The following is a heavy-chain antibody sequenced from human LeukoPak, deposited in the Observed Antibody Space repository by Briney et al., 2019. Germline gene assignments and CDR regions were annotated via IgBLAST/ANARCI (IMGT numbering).Heavy chain of an antibody. CDR3: ARHAVGAVAGNWFDP. D-gene: IGHD6-19*01. CDR1: GGSIGSYF. J-gene: IGHJ5*02. Sequence: SETLSLTCTVSGGSIGSYFWSWIRQPPGKGLEWIGYNSGSTKYNPSLKSRVTISVDTSKNQLSLKLSSVTAADTAVYYCARHAVGAVAGNWFDPWGQGTVVTVSS. CDR2: NSGST. V-gene: IGHV4-59*08.